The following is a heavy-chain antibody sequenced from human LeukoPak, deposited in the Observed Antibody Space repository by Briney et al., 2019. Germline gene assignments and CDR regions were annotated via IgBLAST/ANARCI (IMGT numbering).Heavy chain of an antibody. CDR3: ARAGAYHFDN. J-gene: IGHJ4*02. CDR1: GFTFTDYW. CDR2: INTDTRGT. D-gene: IGHD3-16*01. V-gene: IGHV3-74*01. Sequence: PGGSLRLSCAASGFTFTDYWLHWVRQVPGQGLVLVSIINTDTRGTYCADSVKGRFTISRDNAKSTLYLQMDSLRAEDTALYYCARAGAYHFDNWGQGTLVTVSS.